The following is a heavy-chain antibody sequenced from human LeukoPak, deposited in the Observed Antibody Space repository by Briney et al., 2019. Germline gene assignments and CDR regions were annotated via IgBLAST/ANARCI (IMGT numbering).Heavy chain of an antibody. J-gene: IGHJ4*02. D-gene: IGHD6-19*01. V-gene: IGHV1-46*01. CDR3: ARGPSSGWHYFDY. Sequence: ASVKASCKASGYTFTSYYMNWVRQAPGQGLEWMGIIHPSGGSTSYAQKFQGRITMTRDTSTSTVYMELSSLRSEDTALYYCARGPSSGWHYFDYWGLGTLVTVSS. CDR1: GYTFTSYY. CDR2: IHPSGGST.